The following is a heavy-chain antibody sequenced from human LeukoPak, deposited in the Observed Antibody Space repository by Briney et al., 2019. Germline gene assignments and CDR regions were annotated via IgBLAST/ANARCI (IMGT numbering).Heavy chain of an antibody. Sequence: GGSLRLSCAASGFTFSNYGMQWVRQAPGKGLEWVAVVSHDGSTTFYADSVKGRFTISRDNLRNTLDLQMYSLRADDTAVYYCARDVQWLVYWGQGTLVTVSS. CDR1: GFTFSNYG. J-gene: IGHJ4*02. D-gene: IGHD6-19*01. CDR3: ARDVQWLVY. CDR2: VSHDGSTT. V-gene: IGHV3-30*03.